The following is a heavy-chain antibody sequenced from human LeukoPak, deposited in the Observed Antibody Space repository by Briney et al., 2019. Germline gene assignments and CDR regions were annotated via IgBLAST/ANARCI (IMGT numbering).Heavy chain of an antibody. D-gene: IGHD6-13*01. CDR2: IIPIFGTA. Sequence: SVKVSCKASGGTFSSYAISWVRQAPGQGLEWMGGIIPIFGTANYAQKLQGRVTITTDESTSTAYMELSSLGSEDTAVYYCAGSSTYYYSYYMDVWGKGTTVTVSS. CDR1: GGTFSSYA. J-gene: IGHJ6*03. CDR3: AGSSTYYYSYYMDV. V-gene: IGHV1-69*05.